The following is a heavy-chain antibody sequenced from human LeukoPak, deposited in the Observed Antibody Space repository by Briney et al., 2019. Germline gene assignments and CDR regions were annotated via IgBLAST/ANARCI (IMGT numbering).Heavy chain of an antibody. CDR2: ISYDGSNK. D-gene: IGHD3-10*01. V-gene: IGHV3-30*18. CDR1: GFTFSSYG. CDR3: AKVVKPSWYGSGYDAFDI. Sequence: PGGSLRLSCAASGFTFSSYGMHWVRQAPGKGLEWVAVISYDGSNKYYADSVKGRFTISRDNSKNTLYLQMNSLRTEDTAVYYCAKVVKPSWYGSGYDAFDIWGQGTMVTVSS. J-gene: IGHJ3*02.